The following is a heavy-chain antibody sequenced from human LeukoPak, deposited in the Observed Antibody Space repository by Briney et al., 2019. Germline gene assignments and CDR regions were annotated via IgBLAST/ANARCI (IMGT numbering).Heavy chain of an antibody. CDR1: GGTLSSYY. CDR3: ARFPYFEGFDY. CDR2: VYTSGST. V-gene: IGHV4-4*07. Sequence: PSETLSLTCTVSGGTLSSYYWSWIRQPAGKGLEWIGRVYTSGSTNYNPSLKSRVTMSIDTSKNQFSLEVSSVTAADTAVYFCARFPYFEGFDYWGQGTQVIVSS. J-gene: IGHJ4*02. D-gene: IGHD3-9*01.